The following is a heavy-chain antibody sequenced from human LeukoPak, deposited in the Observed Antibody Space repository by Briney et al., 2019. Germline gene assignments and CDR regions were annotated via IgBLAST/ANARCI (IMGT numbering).Heavy chain of an antibody. CDR2: INPNSGGT. CDR3: ARDREMATTSLVDY. Sequence: ASVKVSCKAFGYTFTGYYMHWVRQAPGQGLEWMGWINPNSGGTNYAQKFQGRVTMTRDTSTSTVYMELSSLRSEDTAVYYCARDREMATTSLVDYWGQGTLVTVSS. J-gene: IGHJ4*02. D-gene: IGHD5-24*01. CDR1: GYTFTGYY. V-gene: IGHV1-2*02.